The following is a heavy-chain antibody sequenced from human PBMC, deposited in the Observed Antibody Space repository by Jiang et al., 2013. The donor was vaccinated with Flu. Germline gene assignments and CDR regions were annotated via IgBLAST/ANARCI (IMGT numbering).Heavy chain of an antibody. CDR2: IKEDGSEK. CDR1: GFTFSSYW. J-gene: IGHJ4*02. Sequence: ASGFTFSSYWMTWVRQAPGKGAGSGLANIKEDGSEKYYVDSVKGRFTISRDNAKNSLFLQMNSLRADDTAVYYCVRGLSCDYWGQGTLVTVSS. V-gene: IGHV3-7*03. D-gene: IGHD2-15*01. CDR3: VRGLSCDY.